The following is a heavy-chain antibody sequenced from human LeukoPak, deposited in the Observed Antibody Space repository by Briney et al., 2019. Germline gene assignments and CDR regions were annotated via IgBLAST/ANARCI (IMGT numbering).Heavy chain of an antibody. Sequence: GGSLRLSCAASGFTFSSYSMNWVRQAPGKGLEWVSSISSSGTYVYYADSVKGRFTTSRDNAKNSLSLQMNSLRADDAAVYYCARASSKQLAGYLPDGFDIWGQGTMVTVSS. D-gene: IGHD3-9*01. CDR3: ARASSKQLAGYLPDGFDI. CDR2: ISSSGTYV. CDR1: GFTFSSYS. V-gene: IGHV3-21*01. J-gene: IGHJ3*02.